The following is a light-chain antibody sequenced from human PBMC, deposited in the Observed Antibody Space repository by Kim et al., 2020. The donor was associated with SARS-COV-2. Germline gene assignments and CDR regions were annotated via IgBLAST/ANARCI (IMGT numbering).Light chain of an antibody. J-gene: IGKJ2*01. CDR1: QSISGW. CDR3: QQYQSYSYT. V-gene: IGKV1-5*01. Sequence: DIQMTQSPSTLSASVGDRVTITCRATQSISGWLAWYQQKPGKAPKLLISDAYRLESGVPSRFSGSGSGTEFTLTISSLQPDDSATYYCQQYQSYSYTFGQGTKLEI. CDR2: DAY.